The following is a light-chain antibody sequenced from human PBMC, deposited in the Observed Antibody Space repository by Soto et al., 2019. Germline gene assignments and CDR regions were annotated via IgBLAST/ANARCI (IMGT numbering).Light chain of an antibody. V-gene: IGLV2-14*01. J-gene: IGLJ2*01. CDR1: SSDIGAYNS. CDR3: SSYTSSSTVV. Sequence: QSALTQPASVSGSPGQSITISCTGTSSDIGAYNSVSWYQQHPGKAPKLMIYDVSNRPSGVSNRFSGSKSGHTASLTISGLQAEDEADYYCSSYTSSSTVVFGGGTKVTVL. CDR2: DVS.